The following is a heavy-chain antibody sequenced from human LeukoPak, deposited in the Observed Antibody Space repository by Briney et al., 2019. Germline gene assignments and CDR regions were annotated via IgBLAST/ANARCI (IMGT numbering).Heavy chain of an antibody. CDR3: AKAEGSPDDSSGYYYVGGGDY. CDR2: ISGSGGST. D-gene: IGHD3-22*01. V-gene: IGHV3-23*01. CDR1: GFTFDDYG. Sequence: PGGSLRLSCAASGFTFDDYGLSWVRQAPGKGLEWVSVISGSGGSTYYADSVKGRFTISRDNSKNTLYLQMNSLRAEDTAVYYCAKAEGSPDDSSGYYYVGGGDYWGQGTLVTVSS. J-gene: IGHJ4*02.